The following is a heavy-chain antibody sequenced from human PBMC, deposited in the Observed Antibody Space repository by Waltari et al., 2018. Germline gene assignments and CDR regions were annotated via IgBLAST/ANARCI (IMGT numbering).Heavy chain of an antibody. CDR3: AREGKDRAFDY. J-gene: IGHJ4*02. CDR1: GLPFRNYW. Sequence: EVQLVESGGGLVQPGGSLRLSCAASGLPFRNYWMHWVRQSPGTGLVWVSRINSDGSTTTYADSVKGRFTISRDNAKNTLYLQMNGLTADDTAVYYCAREGKDRAFDYWGQGTLGTVSS. D-gene: IGHD2-15*01. CDR2: INSDGSTT. V-gene: IGHV3-74*03.